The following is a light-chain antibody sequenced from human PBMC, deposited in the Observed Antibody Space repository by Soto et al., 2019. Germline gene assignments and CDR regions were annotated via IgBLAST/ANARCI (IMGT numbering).Light chain of an antibody. Sequence: QSVLTQPPSACGSPGHSVTISCTRTSSDIGGYNYVSWYQQHQGKAPKLMIYEISKRPSGDPDRFSGSKSGNTASLTVSGLQAEDEADYYCSAYAGSSTLFGGGTKLTVL. J-gene: IGLJ2*01. CDR1: SSDIGGYNY. CDR2: EIS. V-gene: IGLV2-8*01. CDR3: SAYAGSSTL.